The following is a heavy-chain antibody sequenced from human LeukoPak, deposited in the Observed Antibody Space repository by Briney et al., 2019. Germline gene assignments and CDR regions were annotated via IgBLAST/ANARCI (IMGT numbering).Heavy chain of an antibody. J-gene: IGHJ3*02. D-gene: IGHD2-2*02. CDR2: ISSSSTYI. V-gene: IGHV3-21*01. Sequence: MSGGSLRLSCAASGFTFSSYSMNWVRQAPGKGLEWVSSISSSSTYIYYADSLKGRFTISRDNAKSSLSLQMNSLRAEDTAVYYCARDTHCSSTSCYNAFDIWGQGTMVTVSS. CDR3: ARDTHCSSTSCYNAFDI. CDR1: GFTFSSYS.